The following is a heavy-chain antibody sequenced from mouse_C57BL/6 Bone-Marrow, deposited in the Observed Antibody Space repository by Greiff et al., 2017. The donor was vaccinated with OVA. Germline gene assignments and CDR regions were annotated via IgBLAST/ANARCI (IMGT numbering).Heavy chain of an antibody. J-gene: IGHJ4*01. CDR2: IDPEDGET. CDR1: GFNIKDYY. CDR3: ARSRYGNYPFYYAMDY. D-gene: IGHD2-1*01. V-gene: IGHV14-2*01. Sequence: VQLQQSGAELVKPGASVKLSCTASGFNIKDYYMHWVKQRTEQGLEWIGSIDPEDGETKYAPKFQGKATITADTSSNTAYLQLSSLTSEDTAVYYGARSRYGNYPFYYAMDYWGQGTSVTVSS.